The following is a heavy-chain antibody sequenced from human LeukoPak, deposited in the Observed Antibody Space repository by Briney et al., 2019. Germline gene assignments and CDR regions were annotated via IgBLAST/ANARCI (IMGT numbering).Heavy chain of an antibody. V-gene: IGHV3-23*01. CDR3: AKNKLFGVVKGRGIYYFDY. D-gene: IGHD3-3*01. CDR1: GFTFDHYA. Sequence: PGGSLRLSCAASGFTFDHYAMSWVRQAPGKGLEWVSAISGSGGSTYYADSVKGRFTISRDNSKNTLYLQMNSLRAEDTAVYYCAKNKLFGVVKGRGIYYFDYWGQGTLVTVSS. CDR2: ISGSGGST. J-gene: IGHJ4*02.